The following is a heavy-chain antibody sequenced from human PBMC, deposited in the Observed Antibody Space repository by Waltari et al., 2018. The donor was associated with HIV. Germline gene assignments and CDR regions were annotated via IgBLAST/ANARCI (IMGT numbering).Heavy chain of an antibody. J-gene: IGHJ4*02. D-gene: IGHD2-8*02. Sequence: QVQLAESGGGVVQPGRSLKLSCEASGFALGGFDMHWVRPAPGKGREWVALIAFDGKKEYYSDSVKGRYTISRDNSGSRLFLQMNNLRPEDTGVYFCAKDLSYGTDWPYFDKRGQGTLVTVSS. CDR3: AKDLSYGTDWPYFDK. V-gene: IGHV3-30*18. CDR1: GFALGGFD. CDR2: IAFDGKKE.